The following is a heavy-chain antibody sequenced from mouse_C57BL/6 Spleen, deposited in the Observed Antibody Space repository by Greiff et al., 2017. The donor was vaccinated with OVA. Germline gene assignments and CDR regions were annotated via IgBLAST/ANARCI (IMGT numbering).Heavy chain of an antibody. J-gene: IGHJ2*01. CDR1: GYAFSSSW. D-gene: IGHD2-3*01. V-gene: IGHV1-82*01. Sequence: QVQLKQSGPELVKPGASVKISCKASGYAFSSSWMNWVKQRPGKGLEWIGRIYPGDGDTNYNGKFKGKATLTADKSSSTAYMQLSSLTSEDSAVYFCARWSGYYYFDYWGQGTTLTVSS. CDR3: ARWSGYYYFDY. CDR2: IYPGDGDT.